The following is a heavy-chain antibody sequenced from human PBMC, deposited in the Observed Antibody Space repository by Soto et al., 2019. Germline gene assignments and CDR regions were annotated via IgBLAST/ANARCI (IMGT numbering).Heavy chain of an antibody. CDR1: GFNVRNNY. J-gene: IGHJ4*02. Sequence: VQLVETGGGLIQPGGSLRLSCAVSGFNVRNNYMNWVRQAPGKGLEWVSVINNNGDTSYADSVKGRFTITRNNSKNTVYLQMDSMRADDTAIYYCARDSGIPNDYWGQGTLVTVSS. CDR2: INNNGDT. D-gene: IGHD1-1*01. V-gene: IGHV3-53*02. CDR3: ARDSGIPNDY.